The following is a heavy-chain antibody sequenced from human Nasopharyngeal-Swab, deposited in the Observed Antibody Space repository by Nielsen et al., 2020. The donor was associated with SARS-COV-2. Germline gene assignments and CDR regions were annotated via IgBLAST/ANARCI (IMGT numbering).Heavy chain of an antibody. Sequence: GSLRPSCTVSGGSISSYYWSWIRQLPGKGLEWIGYIYHSGSTNYNPSLKSRVTISVDTSKNQFSLKLSSVTAADTAVYYCARGFDYWGQGTLVTVSS. J-gene: IGHJ4*02. CDR1: GGSISSYY. CDR2: IYHSGST. V-gene: IGHV4-59*13. CDR3: ARGFDY.